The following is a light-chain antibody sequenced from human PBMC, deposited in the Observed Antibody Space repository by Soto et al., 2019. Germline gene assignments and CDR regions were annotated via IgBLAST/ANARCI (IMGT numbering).Light chain of an antibody. CDR2: DAS. V-gene: IGKV3-11*01. Sequence: EIVLTQSPATLSLSPGERATLSCRASQSVSSYLAWYQQKPGQAPRLLIYDASNRATGIPARFSGSGSGTDFTLTISSLEPEDFAVYYCQQYGSSLWTFGQGTRWIS. CDR3: QQYGSSLWT. J-gene: IGKJ1*01. CDR1: QSVSSY.